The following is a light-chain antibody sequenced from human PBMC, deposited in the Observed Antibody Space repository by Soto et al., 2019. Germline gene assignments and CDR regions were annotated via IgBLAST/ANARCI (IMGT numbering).Light chain of an antibody. J-gene: IGKJ1*01. CDR1: QGISNY. Sequence: DIQMTQSPSSLSASVRDRVTITCRAIQGISNYFAWYQQKQGKVPKLLIYAASTLQSGVPSRFSGSGSGTDFTLTISSLQSEDVATYYCQKYDSAPWTFCQGTKVEIK. CDR2: AAS. V-gene: IGKV1-27*01. CDR3: QKYDSAPWT.